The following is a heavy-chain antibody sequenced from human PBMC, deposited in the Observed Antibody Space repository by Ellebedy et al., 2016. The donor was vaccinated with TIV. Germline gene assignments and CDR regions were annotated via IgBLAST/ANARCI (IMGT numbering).Heavy chain of an antibody. CDR3: ATFRNLDASDI. V-gene: IGHV4-38-2*02. CDR1: GYSISSGYY. CDR2: FYHSGST. Sequence: SETLSLTCTVSGYSISSGYYWGWIRQPPGKGLEWIGSFYHSGSTYYNPSLKRRVTISVDRSKNQLSLKLSSVTAADTAVYYCATFRNLDASDIWGQGTMVTVSS. J-gene: IGHJ3*02.